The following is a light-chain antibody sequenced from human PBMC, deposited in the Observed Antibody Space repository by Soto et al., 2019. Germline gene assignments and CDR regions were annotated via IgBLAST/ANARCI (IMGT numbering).Light chain of an antibody. J-gene: IGLJ3*02. CDR1: SSDIGSSNY. Sequence: QSALTQPASLSGSPGQSITLSCTGTSSDIGSSNYVSWYQQHPGKAPKLMIFDVSYRPSGISDRFSGSKSGNTASLTISGLQPEDEADYYCSSYGASSTLFGGGTQLTVL. V-gene: IGLV2-14*03. CDR2: DVS. CDR3: SSYGASSTL.